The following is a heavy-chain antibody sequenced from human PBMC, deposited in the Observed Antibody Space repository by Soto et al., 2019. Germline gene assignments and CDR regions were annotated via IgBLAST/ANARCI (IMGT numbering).Heavy chain of an antibody. CDR2: MNPDSGHA. J-gene: IGHJ4*02. CDR1: SD. Sequence: SDINWVRQAPGQGLEWTGWMNPDSGHAAYAQKFQGRVTLTTSTSTSTVYMEMRSLGSEDTAVYYCARRPHCSGGICYYGLDNWGQGTLVTVSS. D-gene: IGHD2-15*01. CDR3: ARRPHCSGGICYYGLDN. V-gene: IGHV1-8*01.